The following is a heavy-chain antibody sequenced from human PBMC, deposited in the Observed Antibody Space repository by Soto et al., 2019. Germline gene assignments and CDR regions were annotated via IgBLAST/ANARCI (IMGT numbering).Heavy chain of an antibody. CDR3: ASRAPGTSVDY. V-gene: IGHV4-4*02. J-gene: IGHJ4*02. CDR2: IYRTGST. D-gene: IGHD1-7*01. Sequence: SETLSLTCAVSDGSFTINNWWTWFRQPPGQGLEWIGEIYRTGSTNYNPSLKSRVTISLDKSENQFSLKVTSLTAADTAVYYCASRAPGTSVDYWGQGTLVTVSS. CDR1: DGSFTINNW.